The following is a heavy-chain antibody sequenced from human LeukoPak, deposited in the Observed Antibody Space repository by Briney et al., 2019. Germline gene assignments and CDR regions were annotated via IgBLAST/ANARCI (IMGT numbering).Heavy chain of an antibody. CDR2: IIPIFGTA. CDR3: AISGWSPLRGYYFDN. CDR1: GGTFSSYA. V-gene: IGHV1-69*01. Sequence: SVKVSCKASGGTFSSYAISWMRQAPGQGLEWMGGIIPIFGTANYAQKFQGRVTITADESTSTAYMELSSLRSEDTAVYYCAISGWSPLRGYYFDNWGQGTLVTVSS. D-gene: IGHD6-19*01. J-gene: IGHJ4*02.